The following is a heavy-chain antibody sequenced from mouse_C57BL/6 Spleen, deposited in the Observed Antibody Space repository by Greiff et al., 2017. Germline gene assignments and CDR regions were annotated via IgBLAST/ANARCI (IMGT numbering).Heavy chain of an antibody. J-gene: IGHJ2*01. CDR3: TTPYGSSYCDY. V-gene: IGHV14-1*01. CDR2: IDPEDGDT. D-gene: IGHD1-1*01. Sequence: VQLQQSGAELVRPGASVKLSCTASGFNIKDYYMHWVKQRPEQGLEWIGRIDPEDGDTEYAPKFQGKATMTADTSSNTAYLQLSSLTSEDNAVYYCTTPYGSSYCDYWGQGTTLTVSS. CDR1: GFNIKDYY.